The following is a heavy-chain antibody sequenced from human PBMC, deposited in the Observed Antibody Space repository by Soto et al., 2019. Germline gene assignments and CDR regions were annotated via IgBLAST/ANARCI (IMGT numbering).Heavy chain of an antibody. CDR3: AGGNTLDL. D-gene: IGHD2-15*01. Sequence: PGGSLRLSCAASGFIFSNEWMTWVRQAPGTGLECVANIKQDGSEKYYLDSVKGRFTISRDNAKNSLHLQLNSLRADDTAVYYCAGGNTLDLWGQGTTVTVSS. J-gene: IGHJ6*02. V-gene: IGHV3-7*04. CDR2: IKQDGSEK. CDR1: GFIFSNEW.